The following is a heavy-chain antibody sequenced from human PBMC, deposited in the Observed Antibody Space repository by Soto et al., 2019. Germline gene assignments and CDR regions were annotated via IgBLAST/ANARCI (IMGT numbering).Heavy chain of an antibody. V-gene: IGHV3-74*01. CDR2: MNSDGSST. J-gene: IGHJ6*02. Sequence: EVQLVESGGGLVQPGGSLRLSCAASGFTFSNHWMPWVRQAPGKGLIWVSRMNSDGSSTTYADSVKGRFTISRDNAKNTLYLQMNSLRAEDTAVYYCARDTHYYDTSNYYRTYGMDVWGQGTAV. CDR3: ARDTHYYDTSNYYRTYGMDV. D-gene: IGHD3-22*01. CDR1: GFTFSNHW.